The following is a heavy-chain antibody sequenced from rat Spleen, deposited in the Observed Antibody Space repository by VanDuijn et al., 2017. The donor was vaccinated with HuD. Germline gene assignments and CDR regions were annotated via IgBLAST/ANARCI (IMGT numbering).Heavy chain of an antibody. Sequence: EVQLVETGGDLVQPGRSLKLSCAASGFTFSNFGMHWVRQAPTRGLEWVASISPSGVNTYYRDSVKGRFTISRDNAKSTLYLQMNSLRSEDTATYYCARQLLIAAISYWGQGVMVTVSS. CDR3: ARQLLIAAISY. CDR2: ISPSGVNT. D-gene: IGHD1-2*01. CDR1: GFTFSNFG. V-gene: IGHV5S13*01. J-gene: IGHJ2*01.